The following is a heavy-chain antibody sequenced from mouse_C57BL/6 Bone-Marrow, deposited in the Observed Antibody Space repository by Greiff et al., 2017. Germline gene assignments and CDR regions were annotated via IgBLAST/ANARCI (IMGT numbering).Heavy chain of an antibody. V-gene: IGHV1-63*01. CDR1: GYTFTNYW. D-gene: IGHD2-3*01. CDR2: IYPGGGYT. Sequence: VQLVESGAELVRPGTSVKMSCKASGYTFTNYWIGWAKQRPGHGLEWIGDIYPGGGYTNYNEKFKGKATLTADKSSSTAYMQFSSLTSEDSAIYYCARRGWLLLEDYAMDYWGQGTSVTVSS. J-gene: IGHJ4*01. CDR3: ARRGWLLLEDYAMDY.